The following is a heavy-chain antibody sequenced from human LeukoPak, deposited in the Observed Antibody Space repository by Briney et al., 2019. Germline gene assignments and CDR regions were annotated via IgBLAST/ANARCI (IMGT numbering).Heavy chain of an antibody. CDR1: GFTFSSYA. Sequence: GGSLRLSCAASGFTFSSYAMSWVRQAPGKGLEWVSAISGSGGSTYYADSVKGRFTISRDSAKNSLYLQMNSLRAEDTAVYYCAGGGGSGYYYNAFDIWGQGTMVTVAS. D-gene: IGHD3-22*01. J-gene: IGHJ3*02. CDR3: AGGGGSGYYYNAFDI. CDR2: ISGSGGST. V-gene: IGHV3-23*01.